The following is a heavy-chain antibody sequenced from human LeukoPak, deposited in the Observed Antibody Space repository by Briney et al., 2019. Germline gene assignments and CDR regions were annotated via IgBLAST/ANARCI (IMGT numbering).Heavy chain of an antibody. CDR3: AREIETDYSSGWYMDV. Sequence: GGSLRLSCAASGFTVSRSYMSWVRQAPGNGLEWVSIIYSGGKTNYADSVKGRFSISRDNSKNTLYLQMNSLRAEDTAVYYCAREIETDYSSGWYMDVWGKGTTVTVSS. CDR1: GFTVSRSY. J-gene: IGHJ6*03. V-gene: IGHV3-53*01. D-gene: IGHD6-25*01. CDR2: IYSGGKT.